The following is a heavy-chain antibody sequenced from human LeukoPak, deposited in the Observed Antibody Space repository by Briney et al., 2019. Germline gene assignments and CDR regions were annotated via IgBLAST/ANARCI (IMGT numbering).Heavy chain of an antibody. CDR3: AKEQEPDYYDSSGPDY. CDR2: IRYDGSNK. J-gene: IGHJ4*02. Sequence: GGSLRLSCAVSGLTFSDAWMTWVRQAPGKGLEWVAFIRYDGSNKYYADSVKGRFTISRDNSKNTLYLQMNSLRAEDTAVYYCAKEQEPDYYDSSGPDYWGQGTLVTVSS. V-gene: IGHV3-30*02. D-gene: IGHD3-22*01. CDR1: GLTFSDAW.